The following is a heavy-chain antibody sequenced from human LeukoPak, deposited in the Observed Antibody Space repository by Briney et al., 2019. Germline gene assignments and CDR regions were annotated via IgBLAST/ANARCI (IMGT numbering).Heavy chain of an antibody. CDR1: GGSISSYY. CDR2: IYYSGST. V-gene: IGHV4-59*12. D-gene: IGHD7-27*01. J-gene: IGHJ5*02. CDR3: ARVWGYLNWFDP. Sequence: SETLSLTCTVSGGSISSYYWSWIRQPPGKGLEWIGYIYYSGSTNYNPSLKSRVTISVDTSKNQFSLKLSSVTAADTAVYYCARVWGYLNWFDPWGQGTLVTVSS.